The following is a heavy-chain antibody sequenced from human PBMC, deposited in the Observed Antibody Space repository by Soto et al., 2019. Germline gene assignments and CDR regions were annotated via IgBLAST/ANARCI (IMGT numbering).Heavy chain of an antibody. Sequence: GESLKISCKGSGYSFTSYWIGWVRQMPGKGLEWMGIIYPGDSDTRYSPSFQGQVTISADKSISTAYLQWSSLKASDTAMYYCARQRTPAYYYDSSGYYDYWGQGTLVTVSS. J-gene: IGHJ4*02. V-gene: IGHV5-51*01. D-gene: IGHD3-22*01. CDR2: IYPGDSDT. CDR3: ARQRTPAYYYDSSGYYDY. CDR1: GYSFTSYW.